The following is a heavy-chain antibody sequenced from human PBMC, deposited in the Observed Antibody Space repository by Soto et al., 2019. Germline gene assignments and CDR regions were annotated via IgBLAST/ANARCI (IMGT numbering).Heavy chain of an antibody. J-gene: IGHJ4*02. CDR1: GFTFSSYG. V-gene: IGHV3-30*18. Sequence: GGSLRLSCAASGFTFSSYGMHWVRQAPGKGLEWVAVISYDGSNKYYADSVKGRFTISRDNSKNTLYLQMNSLRAEDTAVYYCAKDGYCSGGSCRYGRFDYWGQGTLVTVSS. CDR2: ISYDGSNK. D-gene: IGHD2-15*01. CDR3: AKDGYCSGGSCRYGRFDY.